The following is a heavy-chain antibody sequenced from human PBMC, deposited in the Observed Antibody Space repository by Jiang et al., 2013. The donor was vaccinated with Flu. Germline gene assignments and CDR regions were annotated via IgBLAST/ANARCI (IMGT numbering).Heavy chain of an antibody. V-gene: IGHV4-31*03. J-gene: IGHJ4*02. Sequence: GLVKPSQTLSLTCSVSGGSIISRGYYWSWIRQHPGKGLEWIGYIYYTGTTHYNPSLKSRVSMSVDTSKNQFSLNLTSVTAADTAVYYCATTRGDCGAVKCWGRLGYWGLGTLVTVSS. CDR3: ATTRGDCGAVKCWGRLGY. CDR2: IYYTGTT. CDR1: GGSIISRGYY. D-gene: IGHD2-21*01.